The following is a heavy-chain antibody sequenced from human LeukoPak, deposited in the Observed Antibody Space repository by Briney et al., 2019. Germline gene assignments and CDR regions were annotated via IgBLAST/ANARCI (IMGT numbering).Heavy chain of an antibody. V-gene: IGHV4-4*07. CDR3: ARDNYRYGSVEYYFDY. Sequence: SETLSLTCTVSGVSISSYYWSWIRQPAGKGLEWIGRIHTSGSTNYNPSLKSRVTMSVDTSKNQFSLKLSSVTAADTAVYYCARDNYRYGSVEYYFDYWGKGTLVTVSS. CDR1: GVSISSYY. CDR2: IHTSGST. D-gene: IGHD3-10*01. J-gene: IGHJ4*02.